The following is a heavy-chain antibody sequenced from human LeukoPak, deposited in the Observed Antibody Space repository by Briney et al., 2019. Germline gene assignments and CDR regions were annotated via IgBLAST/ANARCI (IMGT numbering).Heavy chain of an antibody. CDR3: ARVGSGSYRGTYYFDY. J-gene: IGHJ4*02. Sequence: SGGSLRLSCAASGVTFSNAWTSWVRQAPAKGLEWVAFIWYDGSNKYYADSVKGRFTISRDNSKNSLYLQMNSLRAEDTAVYYCARVGSGSYRGTYYFDYWGQGTLVTVSS. CDR1: GVTFSNAW. D-gene: IGHD1-26*01. CDR2: IWYDGSNK. V-gene: IGHV3-33*08.